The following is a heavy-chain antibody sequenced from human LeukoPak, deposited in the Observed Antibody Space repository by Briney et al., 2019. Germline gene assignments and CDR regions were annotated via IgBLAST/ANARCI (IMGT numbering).Heavy chain of an antibody. V-gene: IGHV3-21*01. J-gene: IGHJ4*02. CDR3: ARMEWELLVDY. CDR1: GFTFSSYS. CDR2: ISSSSSYI. Sequence: GGSLRLSCAASGFTFSSYSMNWVRQAPGKGLEWVSSISSSSSYIYYADSVKGRFTISRDNAKNSLYLQMNSLRAEDTAVYYCARMEWELLVDYWGQGTLVTVSS. D-gene: IGHD1-26*01.